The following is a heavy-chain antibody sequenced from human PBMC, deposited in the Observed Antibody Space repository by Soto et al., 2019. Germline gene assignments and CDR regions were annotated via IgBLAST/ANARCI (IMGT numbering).Heavy chain of an antibody. V-gene: IGHV4-59*08. CDR1: GGSVSSHH. D-gene: IGHD3-16*01. CDR2: DYSDST. Sequence: QVQLQESGPGLVKPSETLSLTCTVSGGSVSSHHWTWIRQPPGKGLECIGDYSDSTSYSPSLKSRVPISPDTSTHHLSLKLRAAAAADRAVYYGATYRRGEGGRGYWGQRSLVTVSP. J-gene: IGHJ4*02. CDR3: ATYRRGEGGRGY.